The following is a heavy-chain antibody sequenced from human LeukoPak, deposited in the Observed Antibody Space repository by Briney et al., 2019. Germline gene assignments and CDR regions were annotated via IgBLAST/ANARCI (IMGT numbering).Heavy chain of an antibody. CDR2: INPRGGST. D-gene: IGHD5-24*01. CDR3: ARNGEMATIEVGISLSYFDY. CDR1: GYTFTSYY. J-gene: IGHJ4*02. V-gene: IGHV1-46*01. Sequence: ASVKVSCKASGYTFTSYYMHWVRQAPGQRLEWMGIINPRGGSTSYAQKFQGRVTMTRDTSTSTVYMELSSLRSEDTAVYYCARNGEMATIEVGISLSYFDYWGQGTLVTVSS.